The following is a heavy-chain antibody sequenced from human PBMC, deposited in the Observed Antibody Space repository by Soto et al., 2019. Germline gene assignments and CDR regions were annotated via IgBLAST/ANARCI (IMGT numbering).Heavy chain of an antibody. Sequence: QVQLVQSGAEVKKPGSSVKVSCKASGGTFSSYAISWVRQAPGQGLEWMGGIIPIFGTANYAQKFQGRVTSTADESTSTAYMELSSLRSEDTAVYYCARGGRFNWNYAWHRYYGMDVWGQGTTVTVSS. CDR1: GGTFSSYA. D-gene: IGHD1-7*01. J-gene: IGHJ6*02. CDR3: ARGGRFNWNYAWHRYYGMDV. V-gene: IGHV1-69*01. CDR2: IIPIFGTA.